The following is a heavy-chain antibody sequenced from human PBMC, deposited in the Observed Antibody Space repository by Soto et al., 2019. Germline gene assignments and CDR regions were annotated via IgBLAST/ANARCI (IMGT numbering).Heavy chain of an antibody. J-gene: IGHJ5*02. CDR3: ARSRINWFDP. V-gene: IGHV4-59*01. Sequence: SETLSLTCTVSGGSISSYYWSWIRQPPGKGLEWIGYIYYSGSTNYNPSLKSRVTISVDTSKNQFSLKLSSVTAADTAVYYCARSRINWFDPWGQGTLVTVSS. CDR2: IYYSGST. CDR1: GGSISSYY.